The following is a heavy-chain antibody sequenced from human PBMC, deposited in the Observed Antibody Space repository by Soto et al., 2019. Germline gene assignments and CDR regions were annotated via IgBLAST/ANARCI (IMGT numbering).Heavy chain of an antibody. D-gene: IGHD5-18*01. CDR3: ARDKRVTRYSYAYHYGLDV. Sequence: PLTGNVSSGSVTTVMYSRMSTRDRKWKVLEWVGYIYDSGSTYYSPSLKSRVIISVDTSKNQFSLRLSSVTAADTAVYYCARDKRVTRYSYAYHYGLDVCGQGPTGT. CDR1: SGSVTTVMYS. J-gene: IGHJ6*02. CDR2: IYDSGST. V-gene: IGHV4-31*03.